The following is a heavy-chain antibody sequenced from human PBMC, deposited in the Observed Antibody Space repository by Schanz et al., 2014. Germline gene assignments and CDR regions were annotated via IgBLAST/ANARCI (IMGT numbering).Heavy chain of an antibody. CDR2: IISTGGTI. V-gene: IGHV3-48*01. J-gene: IGHJ4*02. D-gene: IGHD6-13*01. CDR1: EFTFSSYG. CDR3: AKEKEEVAADGSFFDY. Sequence: EVQLVESGGGLVQPGGSLRLSCAASEFTFSSYGMHWVRQAPGKGLEWVSSIISTGGTIYYVNSVRGRFTISRDNSENTVNLQMNSLRAEDTAVYYCAKEKEEVAADGSFFDYWGQGTLVTVSS.